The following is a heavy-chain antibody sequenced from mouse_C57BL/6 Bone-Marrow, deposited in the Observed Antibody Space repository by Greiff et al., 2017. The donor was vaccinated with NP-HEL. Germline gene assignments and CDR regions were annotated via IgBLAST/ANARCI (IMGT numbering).Heavy chain of an antibody. CDR1: GYSITSGYY. V-gene: IGHV3-6*01. CDR2: ISYDGSN. D-gene: IGHD2-1*01. Sequence: EESGPGLVKPSQSLSLTCSVTGYSITSGYYWNWIRQFPGNKLEWMGYISYDGSNNYNPSLKNRISITRDTSKNQFFLKLNSVTTEDTATYYCAREGNYGNPYYYAMDYWGQGTSVTVSS. J-gene: IGHJ4*01. CDR3: AREGNYGNPYYYAMDY.